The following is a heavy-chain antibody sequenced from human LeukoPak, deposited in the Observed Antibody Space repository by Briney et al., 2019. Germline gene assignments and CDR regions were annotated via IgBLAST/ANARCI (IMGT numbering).Heavy chain of an antibody. CDR2: IHGDGSTT. D-gene: IGHD3-22*01. J-gene: IGHJ6*03. CDR1: GFTFSSYS. V-gene: IGHV3-74*01. CDR3: AREGSTMIVVAGYYMDV. Sequence: AGGSLRLSCAASGFTFSSYSMHWVRQAPGKGLMWVSRIHGDGSTTSYADSVKGRFSISRDNAKNTLYLQMNSLRAEDTAVNYCAREGSTMIVVAGYYMDVWGKGTTVTVSS.